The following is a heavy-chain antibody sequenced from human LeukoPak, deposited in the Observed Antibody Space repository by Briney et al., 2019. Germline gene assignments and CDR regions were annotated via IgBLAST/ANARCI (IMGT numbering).Heavy chain of an antibody. Sequence: GGPLILSCAASGFTFSSYAMSWVRQSAGKRLEWVSTITGSGGTTYFADSVKGRFTISRDNSKNTLYLQMTSLRADDTAVYYCTKYSRSSGVIWDFDSWGQGTQVTVSS. V-gene: IGHV3-23*01. CDR1: GFTFSSYA. CDR2: ITGSGGTT. D-gene: IGHD1-26*01. CDR3: TKYSRSSGVIWDFDS. J-gene: IGHJ4*02.